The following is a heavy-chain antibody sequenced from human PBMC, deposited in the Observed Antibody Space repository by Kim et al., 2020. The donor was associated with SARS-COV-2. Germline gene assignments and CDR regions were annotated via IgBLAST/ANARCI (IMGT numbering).Heavy chain of an antibody. V-gene: IGHV3-53*01. CDR1: GFTVSMRF. J-gene: IGHJ5*02. D-gene: IGHD3-10*01. CDR2: IYTDGTT. CDR3: AGENNRLGSDNYHNHNCFDR. Sequence: RGSLRLSCAASGFTVSMRFMSWVRQAPGKGLEWVSGIYTDGTTWYADSVKGRFTMSRDSSKNTLYLQMNSLRAEDTAVYYCAGENNRLGSDNYHNHNCFDRWGQGTLVTVSA.